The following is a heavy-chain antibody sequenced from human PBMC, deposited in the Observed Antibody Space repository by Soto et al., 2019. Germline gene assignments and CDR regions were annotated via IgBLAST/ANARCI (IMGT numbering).Heavy chain of an antibody. Sequence: EVQLVESGGGLVQPGGSLRLSCSASGFTVSTNYMTWVRQAPGKGLEWVSTIYSGGSTYYADSVKGRFTISRDNSENTWYLQMNSLGEEDTAVYCWALAPTGKQWAACFQPWGQGTLVT. J-gene: IGHJ1*01. V-gene: IGHV3-66*01. CDR3: ALAPTGKQWAACFQP. CDR2: IYSGGST. D-gene: IGHD6-19*01. CDR1: GFTVSTNY.